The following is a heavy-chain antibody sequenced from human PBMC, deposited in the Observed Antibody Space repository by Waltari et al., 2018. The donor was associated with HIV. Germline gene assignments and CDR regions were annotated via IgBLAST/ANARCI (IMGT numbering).Heavy chain of an antibody. CDR3: AREMSLIRVIAVAMDG. V-gene: IGHV1-3*05. CDR2: VNTDKGHT. Sequence: VQLVQSGAEEKKPGASVKISCKASGYSFTSHAIHWVRQAPGQRLKWVGWVNTDKGHTIESQNIQDTGTITRDTPATTAAMELNSLRSAATAFDYCAREMSLIRVIAVAMDGWGQGTTVTVSS. J-gene: IGHJ6*02. D-gene: IGHD6-19*01. CDR1: GYSFTSHA.